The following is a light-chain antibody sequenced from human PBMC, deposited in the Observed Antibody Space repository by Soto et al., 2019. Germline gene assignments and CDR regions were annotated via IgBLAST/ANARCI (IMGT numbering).Light chain of an antibody. CDR2: TAT. CDR1: ESVGNW. V-gene: IGKV1D-12*01. J-gene: IGKJ4*01. Sequence: IQITQSPSSLSASVGDRITITCRAHESVGNWLAWYQQKPGKAPKLLIYTATTLQSGVPSRFSGSRSGTVFSLTVSSLQPEDFATYYCQQANSFPLSFGGGTKVDSK. CDR3: QQANSFPLS.